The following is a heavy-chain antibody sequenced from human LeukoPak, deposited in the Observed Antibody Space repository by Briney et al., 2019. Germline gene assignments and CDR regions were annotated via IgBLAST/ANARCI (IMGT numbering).Heavy chain of an antibody. Sequence: KPSETLSLTCTVSGGSINNYYWNWVRRPPGKGLEWIGYIYNSGSTSGSTNYNPSLKSRVTISGDTSKNQFSLKLTSVTAADTAVYYCARNPPGIRQNAFDIWGQGAMVTVSS. J-gene: IGHJ3*02. CDR1: GGSINNYY. CDR3: ARNPPGIRQNAFDI. V-gene: IGHV4-59*01. CDR2: IYNSGSTSGST.